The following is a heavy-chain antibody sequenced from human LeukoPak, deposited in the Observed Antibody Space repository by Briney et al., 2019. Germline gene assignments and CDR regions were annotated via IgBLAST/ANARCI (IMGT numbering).Heavy chain of an antibody. V-gene: IGHV3-7*03. J-gene: IGHJ6*03. CDR1: GFTCSSSW. Sequence: PGGSLRLSCAASGFTCSSSWMSWVRQAPGKGLEWVANIKQDGSEKYYVDSVKGRFTISRDNAKNSLYLQMNSLRAEDTAVYYCAKDGYDFWSGYSHMDVWGKGTTVTVSS. D-gene: IGHD3-3*01. CDR3: AKDGYDFWSGYSHMDV. CDR2: IKQDGSEK.